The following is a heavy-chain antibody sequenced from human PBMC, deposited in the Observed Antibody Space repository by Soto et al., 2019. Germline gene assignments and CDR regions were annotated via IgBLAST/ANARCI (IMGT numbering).Heavy chain of an antibody. V-gene: IGHV1-46*01. Sequence: QVQLVQSGAEVKKPGASVKVSCKASGDTLTDYYIHWVRQAPGQGLEWMGTVNPSGGHTTYAQHFLGRLTMTRDTSTSTLYMELTSLTSEATAVYYCARGGHVVVVTAALDYWGQGTLVTVSS. CDR3: ARGGHVVVVTAALDY. D-gene: IGHD2-21*02. J-gene: IGHJ4*02. CDR1: GDTLTDYY. CDR2: VNPSGGHT.